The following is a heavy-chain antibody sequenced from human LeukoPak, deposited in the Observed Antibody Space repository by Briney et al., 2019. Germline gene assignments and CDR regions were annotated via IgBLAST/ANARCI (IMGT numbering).Heavy chain of an antibody. Sequence: GGSLRLSCAASGFTFSSYAMMWLRQAPGKGLEWVSAISGAGGTTLYADSVKGRFTISRDNSKNTLYLQMSSLRAEDTAVYYCARDQAGYDILTGYSSSYGMDVWGQGTTVTVSS. D-gene: IGHD3-9*01. CDR3: ARDQAGYDILTGYSSSYGMDV. CDR1: GFTFSSYA. J-gene: IGHJ6*02. V-gene: IGHV3-23*01. CDR2: ISGAGGTT.